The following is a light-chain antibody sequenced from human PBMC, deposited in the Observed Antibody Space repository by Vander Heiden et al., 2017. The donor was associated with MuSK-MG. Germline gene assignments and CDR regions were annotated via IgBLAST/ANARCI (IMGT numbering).Light chain of an antibody. Sequence: DIQMTQSPSSLSASVGDRVTITCQASHDISNYLNWYQQKPGKAPKLLIYDASNLETGVPSRFSGSGSGTDFTFTISSLQPEDVAVYYCQQYYSTPYTFGQGTKLEIK. CDR3: QQYYSTPYT. J-gene: IGKJ2*01. CDR2: DAS. CDR1: HDISNY. V-gene: IGKV1-33*01.